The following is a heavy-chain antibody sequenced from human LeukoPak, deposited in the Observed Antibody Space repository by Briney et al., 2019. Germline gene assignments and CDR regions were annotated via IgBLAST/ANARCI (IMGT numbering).Heavy chain of an antibody. CDR1: GGSISSYY. V-gene: IGHV4-59*01. Sequence: SETLSLTCTVSGGSISSYYWSWIRQPPGKGLEWIGYIYYSGSTNYNPSLKSRVTISVDTSKNQFSLKLSSVTAADTAVYYCARVYTGSSWDYYYYMDVWGKGTTVTVSS. CDR2: IYYSGST. D-gene: IGHD6-13*01. CDR3: ARVYTGSSWDYYYYMDV. J-gene: IGHJ6*03.